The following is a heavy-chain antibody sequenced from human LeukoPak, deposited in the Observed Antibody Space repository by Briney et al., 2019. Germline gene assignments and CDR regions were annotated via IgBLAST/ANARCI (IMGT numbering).Heavy chain of an antibody. CDR1: GYTFTDYF. V-gene: IGHV1-2*02. CDR2: INPNSGGT. J-gene: IGHJ4*02. CDR3: ARLAVNYYGSGSYYTGDY. Sequence: ASVKVSCKASGYTFTDYFMHWVRQAPGQGLEWMGWINPNSGGTNYAQKFQGGVTMTRDTSISTAYMELSRLRSDDTAVYYCARLAVNYYGSGSYYTGDYWGQGTLVTVSS. D-gene: IGHD3-10*01.